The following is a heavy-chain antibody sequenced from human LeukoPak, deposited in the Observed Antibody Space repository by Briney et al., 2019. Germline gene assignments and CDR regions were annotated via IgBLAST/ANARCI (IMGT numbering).Heavy chain of an antibody. CDR2: IYSGGST. Sequence: GGSLRLSCAAAGFIVSTNYMSWVRQAPGKGLEWVSIIYSGGSTYYADSVKGRFFISKDNSKNTLFLQMNSLRAEDTAVYYCASRGYQLLSPFDYWGQGTLVTVSS. CDR3: ASRGYQLLSPFDY. J-gene: IGHJ4*02. CDR1: GFIVSTNY. D-gene: IGHD2-2*01. V-gene: IGHV3-53*01.